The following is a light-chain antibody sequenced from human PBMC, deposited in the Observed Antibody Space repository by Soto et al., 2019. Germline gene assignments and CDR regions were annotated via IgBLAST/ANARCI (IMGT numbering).Light chain of an antibody. J-gene: IGLJ3*02. Sequence: QSVLTQPPSASGAPGQRVTISCSGSISNIGSNPVSWYQQLPGTAPRLLIYNNNERPSGVPDRFSGSKSGTSASLAISGLQSEDEGDYYCAAWDDSLNALFGGGTKLTVL. CDR2: NNN. CDR1: ISNIGSNP. V-gene: IGLV1-44*01. CDR3: AAWDDSLNAL.